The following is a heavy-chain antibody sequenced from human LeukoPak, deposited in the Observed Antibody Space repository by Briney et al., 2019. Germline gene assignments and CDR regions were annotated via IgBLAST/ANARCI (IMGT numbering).Heavy chain of an antibody. J-gene: IGHJ4*02. Sequence: PGGSLRLSCAASGFTVSTNYMSWVRQAPGKGLEWVSAISGSGGSTYYADSVKGRFTISRDNSKNTLYLQMNSLRAEDTAVYYCAKDLEYCSGGSCYSDYWGQGTLVTVSS. CDR2: ISGSGGST. V-gene: IGHV3-23*01. D-gene: IGHD2-15*01. CDR1: GFTVSTNY. CDR3: AKDLEYCSGGSCYSDY.